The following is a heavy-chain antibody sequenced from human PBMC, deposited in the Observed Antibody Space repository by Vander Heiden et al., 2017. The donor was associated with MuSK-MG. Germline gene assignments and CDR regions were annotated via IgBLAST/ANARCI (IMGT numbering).Heavy chain of an antibody. CDR2: ISSSTSTI. Sequence: EVQLVESGGGLVQPGGSLRLSCAASGFPFSDYTLNWVRQAPGKGLEWVSYISSSTSTIYYADSVKGRFTISRDNAKNSLYLQMNSLRAEDTAVYYCARDRRIDSGSYLDYWGQGTLVTVSS. CDR3: ARDRRIDSGSYLDY. V-gene: IGHV3-48*01. D-gene: IGHD3-10*01. CDR1: GFPFSDYT. J-gene: IGHJ4*02.